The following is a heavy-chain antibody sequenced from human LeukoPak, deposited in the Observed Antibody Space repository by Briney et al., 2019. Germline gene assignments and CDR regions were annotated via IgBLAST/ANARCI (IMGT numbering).Heavy chain of an antibody. V-gene: IGHV3-48*04. CDR1: GFTSSSFL. D-gene: IGHD3-22*01. CDR2: ISSSSRTI. CDR3: AKRGVVTRVILVGFHKEAYYFDA. J-gene: IGHJ4*02. Sequence: GGSLSLSCKASGFTSSSFLMNRVRQSPGTGREGVSYISSSSRTIYYADSVKARFTISRDNAKNTLYLQMSSLRAEDSAVYFCAKRGVVTRVILVGFHKEAYYFDAWGQGTLVTVSS.